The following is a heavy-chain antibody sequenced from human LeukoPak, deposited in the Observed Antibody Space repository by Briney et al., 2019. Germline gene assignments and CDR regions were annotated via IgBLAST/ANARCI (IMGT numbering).Heavy chain of an antibody. V-gene: IGHV3-7*01. D-gene: IGHD1-26*01. CDR2: IKQDGSEK. CDR1: GFTFSRYW. J-gene: IGHJ4*02. CDR3: ARVRMGATYYFDY. Sequence: PGGSLRLSCAASGFTFSRYWMNWVRQAPGKGLEWVANIKQDGSEKSYVDSVKGRFTVSRDNAKNSLYLQMNSLRAEDTAIYYCARVRMGATYYFDYWGQGTLVTVSS.